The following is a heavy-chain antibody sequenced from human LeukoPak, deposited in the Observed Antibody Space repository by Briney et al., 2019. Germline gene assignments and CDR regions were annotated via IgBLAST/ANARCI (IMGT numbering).Heavy chain of an antibody. V-gene: IGHV3-33*01. CDR2: TWYDGSEQ. CDR3: AREGDSRWGELSP. CDR1: GFTFSTYA. Sequence: GGSLRLSCAASGFTFSTYAIHWVRQAPGKGLEWVAVTWYDGSEQYYADSVKGRFIISRDNSKSTSDLQMNSLRAEDTAVYYCAREGDSRWGELSPWGQGTLVTVSA. D-gene: IGHD3-16*02. J-gene: IGHJ1*01.